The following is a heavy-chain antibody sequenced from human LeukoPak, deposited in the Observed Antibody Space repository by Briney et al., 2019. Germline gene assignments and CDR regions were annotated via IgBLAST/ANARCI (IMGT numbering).Heavy chain of an antibody. J-gene: IGHJ4*02. CDR1: GFTFSSYW. D-gene: IGHD3-22*01. CDR2: INSDGSST. V-gene: IGHV3-74*01. Sequence: PGGSLRLSCAASGFTFSSYWMHWVRQAPGKGLVWVSRINSDGSSTSYADSVKGRFTISRDNAKNTLNLQMNSLRAEDTAVYYCARGYYYDSSGSVAPFDYWGQGTLVTVSS. CDR3: ARGYYYDSSGSVAPFDY.